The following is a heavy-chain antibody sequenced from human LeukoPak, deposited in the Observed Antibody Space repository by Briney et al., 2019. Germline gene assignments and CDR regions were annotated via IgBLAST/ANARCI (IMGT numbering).Heavy chain of an antibody. D-gene: IGHD3-10*01. CDR2: IYHSGST. CDR1: GGSISSSNW. V-gene: IGHV4-4*02. CDR3: ARQVLLWFGELFHYFDY. J-gene: IGHJ4*02. Sequence: SGTLSLTCAVSGGSISSSNWWSWVRQPPGKGLEWIGEIYHSGSTNYNPSLKSRVTISVDTSKNQFSLKLSSVTAADTAVYYCARQVLLWFGELFHYFDYWGQGTLVTVSS.